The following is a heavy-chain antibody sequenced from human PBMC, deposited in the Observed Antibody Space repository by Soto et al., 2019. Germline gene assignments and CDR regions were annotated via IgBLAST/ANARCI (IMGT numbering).Heavy chain of an antibody. J-gene: IGHJ4*02. D-gene: IGHD6-19*01. CDR3: ARVDSSGWYFLDY. Sequence: QLQLQESGSRLVKPSQTLSLTCAVSGGSISSGGYSWSWIRQPPGKGLEWIGYIYHSGSTYYNPSLKSRVTISVDRSKNQFSLKLSSVTAADTAVYYCARVDSSGWYFLDYWGQGTLVTVSS. CDR2: IYHSGST. V-gene: IGHV4-30-2*01. CDR1: GGSISSGGYS.